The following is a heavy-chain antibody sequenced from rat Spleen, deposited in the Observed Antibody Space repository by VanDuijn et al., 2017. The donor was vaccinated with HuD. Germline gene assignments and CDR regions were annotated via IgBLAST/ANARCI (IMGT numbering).Heavy chain of an antibody. CDR1: GFSLTSYH. CDR3: ARSGVGGDY. CDR2: IWTGGST. J-gene: IGHJ2*01. Sequence: QVQLKESGPGLVQPSQTLSLACTVSGFSLTSYHVHWVRQPSGKGLEWMGVIWTGGSTEYNSALKSRLSISRDTSKSQVFLKMNSLQTEDTAMYFGARSGVGGDYWGQGVMVTVSS. V-gene: IGHV2-43*01. D-gene: IGHD1-4*01.